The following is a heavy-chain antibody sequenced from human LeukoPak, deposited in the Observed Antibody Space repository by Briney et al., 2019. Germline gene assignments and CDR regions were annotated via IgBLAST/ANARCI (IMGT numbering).Heavy chain of an antibody. CDR2: ISSNGGST. J-gene: IGHJ6*03. CDR1: GFTFSSYA. Sequence: PGGSLRLSCAASGFTFSSYAMHWVRQAPGKGLEYVSAISSNGGSTYYANSVKGRFTISRDNSKNTLYLQMGSLRAEDMAVYYCASSIAVAGKVDYYYMDVWGKGTTVTASS. CDR3: ASSIAVAGKVDYYYMDV. D-gene: IGHD6-19*01. V-gene: IGHV3-64*01.